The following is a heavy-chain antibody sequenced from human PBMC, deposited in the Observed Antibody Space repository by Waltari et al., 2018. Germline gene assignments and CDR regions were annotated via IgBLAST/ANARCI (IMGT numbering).Heavy chain of an antibody. CDR1: GFTVSSNY. CDR3: ATDQTGDKLFDY. CDR2: FCSGGRT. V-gene: IGHV3-53*01. Sequence: EVQLVESGGGLIQPGGSLRLSCAASGFTVSSNYMSWVRQAPGKGLEWISLFCSGGRTFYADAVKGRFAISRDNSKNTLYLQMNSLGAEDTAVYYCATDQTGDKLFDYWGQGTLVTVSS. D-gene: IGHD3-16*01. J-gene: IGHJ4*02.